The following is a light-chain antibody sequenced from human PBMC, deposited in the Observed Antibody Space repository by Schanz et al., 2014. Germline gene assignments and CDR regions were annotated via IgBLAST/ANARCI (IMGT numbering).Light chain of an antibody. J-gene: IGLJ3*02. CDR1: SSDVGAYNF. CDR3: CSYTTIRTWV. CDR2: DVS. V-gene: IGLV2-14*01. Sequence: QSALTQPASVSGSPGQSITISCTGTSSDVGAYNFVSWYQQHPGKSPKLMIYDVSFRPSGVSNRFSGSKSGNTASLTISGLQAEDEADYYCCSYTTIRTWVFGGGTKVTVL.